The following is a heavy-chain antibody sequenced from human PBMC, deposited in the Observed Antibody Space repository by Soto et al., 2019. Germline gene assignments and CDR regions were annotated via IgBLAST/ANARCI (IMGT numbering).Heavy chain of an antibody. CDR2: ISGTGGTT. D-gene: IGHD4-17*01. V-gene: IGHV3-23*01. CDR3: VSDPHSAVTTGGWFES. J-gene: IGHJ5*01. Sequence: EVQLLESGGGLIQPGGSLRLSCAASGFSFESYAMSWVRQAPGTGLMWVSIISGTGGTTFYADSVKGRFTISRDNSKNMVYLQMDSLRADDTALYYCVSDPHSAVTTGGWFESWGQGTLVTVSS. CDR1: GFSFESYA.